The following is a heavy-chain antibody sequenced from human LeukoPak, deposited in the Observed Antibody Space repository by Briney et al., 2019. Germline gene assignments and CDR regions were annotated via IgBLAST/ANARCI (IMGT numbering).Heavy chain of an antibody. D-gene: IGHD3-22*01. J-gene: IGHJ3*02. CDR1: GFTFSSYS. Sequence: GGSLRLSCAASGFTFSSYSMNWVRQAPGKGLEWVSSISSSSSYIYYADSVKGRFTISRDNAKNSLYLQMNSLRVEDTAVYYCAKSAMIVVVITAGAFDIWGQGTMVTVSS. CDR3: AKSAMIVVVITAGAFDI. CDR2: ISSSSSYI. V-gene: IGHV3-21*04.